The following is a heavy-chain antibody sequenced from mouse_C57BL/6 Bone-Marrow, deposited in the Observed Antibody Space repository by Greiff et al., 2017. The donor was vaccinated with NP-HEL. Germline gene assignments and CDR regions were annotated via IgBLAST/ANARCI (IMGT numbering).Heavy chain of an antibody. D-gene: IGHD6-1*01. V-gene: IGHV1-62-2*01. CDR3: ARHESPLWALDY. CDR1: GYTFTEYT. J-gene: IGHJ4*01. Sequence: VQLQQSGAELVKPGASVKLSCKASGYTFTEYTIHWVKQRSGQGLEWIGWFYPGSGSIKYNEKFKDKATLTADKPSSTVYMELSSWTSEDSAVYFCARHESPLWALDYWGQGTSVTVSS. CDR2: FYPGSGSI.